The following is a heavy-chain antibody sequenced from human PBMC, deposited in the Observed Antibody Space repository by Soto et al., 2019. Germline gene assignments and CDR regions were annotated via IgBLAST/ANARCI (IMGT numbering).Heavy chain of an antibody. CDR2: ISAYNGNT. CDR3: ARDPNCSGGSCYSLTPFDY. D-gene: IGHD2-15*01. Sequence: QVQLAQSGAEVKKPGASVKVSCKASGYTFTSYGISWVRQAPGQGLEWMGWISAYNGNTNYAQKLQGRVTMTTDTSTSTAYMELRSLRSDDTAVYYCARDPNCSGGSCYSLTPFDYWGQGTLVTVSS. J-gene: IGHJ4*02. V-gene: IGHV1-18*01. CDR1: GYTFTSYG.